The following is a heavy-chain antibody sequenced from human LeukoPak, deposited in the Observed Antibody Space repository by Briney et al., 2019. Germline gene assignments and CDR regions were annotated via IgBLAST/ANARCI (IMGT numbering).Heavy chain of an antibody. V-gene: IGHV1-18*01. J-gene: IGHJ3*02. D-gene: IGHD3-3*01. CDR2: ISAYNGNT. CDR3: ARDWGEKRITIFGVVIARNAFDI. CDR1: GYTFTSYG. Sequence: ASAKVSCKASGYTFTSYGISWVRQAPGQGLEWMGWISAYNGNTNYAQKLQGRVTMTTDTSTSTAYMELRSLRSDDTAVYYCARDWGEKRITIFGVVIARNAFDIWGQGTMVTVSS.